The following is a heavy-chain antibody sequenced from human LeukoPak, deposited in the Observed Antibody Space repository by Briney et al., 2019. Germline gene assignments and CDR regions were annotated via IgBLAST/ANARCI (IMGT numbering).Heavy chain of an antibody. J-gene: IGHJ3*02. D-gene: IGHD4-17*01. CDR2: IYPGDSDT. V-gene: IGHV5-51*01. Sequence: GESLKISCKVSGYSFTSYWIAWVRQMPGKGLECMGIIYPGDSDTRYSPSFQGQVTISADRSISTAYLQWSSLKASDTAMYYCARPYYGTTDAFDIWGQGTMVTVSS. CDR1: GYSFTSYW. CDR3: ARPYYGTTDAFDI.